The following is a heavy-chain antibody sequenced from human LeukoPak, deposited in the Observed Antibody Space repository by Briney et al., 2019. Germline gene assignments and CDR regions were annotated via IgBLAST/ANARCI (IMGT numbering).Heavy chain of an antibody. J-gene: IGHJ4*02. CDR3: ARRGESTTYGDYRFDY. CDR1: GFTFSSSA. CDR2: IGNNGGYT. V-gene: IGHV3-23*01. D-gene: IGHD4-17*01. Sequence: GGSLRLSCAASGFTFSSSAMSWVRQAPGKGLEWVSAIGNNGGYTYYADSVQGRFTISRDNSKSTLCLQMNSLRAEDTAVYYCARRGESTTYGDYRFDYWGQGTLVTVSS.